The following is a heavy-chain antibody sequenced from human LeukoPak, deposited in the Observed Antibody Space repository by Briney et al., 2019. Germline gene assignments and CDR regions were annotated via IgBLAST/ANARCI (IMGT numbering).Heavy chain of an antibody. D-gene: IGHD1-26*01. CDR1: GGSISSYF. CDR3: ASLGGTYDF. J-gene: IGHJ4*02. V-gene: IGHV4-59*08. Sequence: SETLSLTCSVSGGSISSYFWSWIRQPPGKGLEWIGYIYNSGSTNYKTKYNRAGQSLLTISADTSKSQISLKLASVTAADTAVYYCASLGGTYDFWGQGTQVTVSS. CDR2: IYNSGST.